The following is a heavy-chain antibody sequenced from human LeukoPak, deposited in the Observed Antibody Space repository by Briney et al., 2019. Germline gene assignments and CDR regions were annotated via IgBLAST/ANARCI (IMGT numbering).Heavy chain of an antibody. Sequence: PSETLSLTCSVSGDSLSSGRSYWAWIRQPPGTGLEWIGTIYYNGRTYYNPSLKSRVSISIDTSKGLFSMNLTSVTAADTAFYFCARHKGGGAHSFDHWRQGALVTVSS. J-gene: IGHJ4*02. CDR2: IYYNGRT. D-gene: IGHD2-15*01. CDR1: GDSLSSGRSY. V-gene: IGHV4-39*01. CDR3: ARHKGGGAHSFDH.